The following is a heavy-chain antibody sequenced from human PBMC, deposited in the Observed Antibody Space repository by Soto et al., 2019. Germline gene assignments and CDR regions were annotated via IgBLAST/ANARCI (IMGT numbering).Heavy chain of an antibody. J-gene: IGHJ4*02. D-gene: IGHD2-21*02. CDR2: IGTAGDT. V-gene: IGHV3-13*04. CDR1: GFTFSSYD. CDR3: ARGLAYCGGDCPPGFDY. Sequence: PGGSLRLSCAASGFTFSSYDMHWVRQATGKGLEWVSAIGTAGDTYYPGSVKGRFTISRENAKNSLYLQMNSLRAGDTAVYYCARGLAYCGGDCPPGFDYWGQGTLVTVSS.